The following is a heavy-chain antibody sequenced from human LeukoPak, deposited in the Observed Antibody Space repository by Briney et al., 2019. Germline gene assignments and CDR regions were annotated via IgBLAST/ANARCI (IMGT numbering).Heavy chain of an antibody. CDR1: GGTFSSYA. CDR3: ANQPPLGATGGFWFDP. CDR2: IIPILGIA. J-gene: IGHJ5*02. V-gene: IGHV1-69*04. D-gene: IGHD1-26*01. Sequence: SVKVSCKASGGTFSSYAISWVRQAPGQGLEWVGRIIPILGIANYAQKFQGRVTITADKSTSTAYMELSSLRSEDTAVYYCANQPPLGATGGFWFDPWGQGTLVTVSS.